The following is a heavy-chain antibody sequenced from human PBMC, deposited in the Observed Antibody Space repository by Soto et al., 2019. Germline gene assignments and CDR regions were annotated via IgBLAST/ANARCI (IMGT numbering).Heavy chain of an antibody. J-gene: IGHJ6*02. V-gene: IGHV1-2*02. CDR3: ARGGYSRGWGYYYGMDV. CDR1: GYTFSGYY. Sequence: QVQLVQSGAEVKKPGASVKVSCKASGYTFSGYYMHWVRQAPGQGLEWMGWINPNSGGTNYVQKFQGGVTMTRDTSTSTVYMEMSRLISDDTAVYYCARGGYSRGWGYYYGMDVWGQGATDTVSS. CDR2: INPNSGGT. D-gene: IGHD6-19*01.